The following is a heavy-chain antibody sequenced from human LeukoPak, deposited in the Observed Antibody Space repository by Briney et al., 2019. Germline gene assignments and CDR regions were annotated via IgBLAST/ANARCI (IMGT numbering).Heavy chain of an antibody. Sequence: PSETLSLTCTVSGYSISSGYYWGWIRQPPGKGLEWIGTIFHSGSTYSNPSLKSRASISVDTSKNHIVLKLTSVTASDTAVYFCARRVGFYGSGSLNYFDPWGQGILVSVS. CDR2: IFHSGST. CDR1: GYSISSGYY. D-gene: IGHD3-10*01. CDR3: ARRVGFYGSGSLNYFDP. V-gene: IGHV4-38-2*02. J-gene: IGHJ5*01.